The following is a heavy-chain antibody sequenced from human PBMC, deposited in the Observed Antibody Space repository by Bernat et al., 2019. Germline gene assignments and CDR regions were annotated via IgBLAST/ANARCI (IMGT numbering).Heavy chain of an antibody. CDR3: ARHKWYYMDV. D-gene: IGHD1-26*01. CDR2: IYYSGST. Sequence: QLQLQESGPGLVKPSETLSLTCTVSGGSISSSSYYWGWIRQPPGKGLEWIGSIYYSGSTYYNPSLKSRVTISVDTSKNKFSLKMSSVTAADTAVYYCARHKWYYMDVWGKGTTVTVSS. V-gene: IGHV4-39*01. J-gene: IGHJ6*03. CDR1: GGSISSSSYY.